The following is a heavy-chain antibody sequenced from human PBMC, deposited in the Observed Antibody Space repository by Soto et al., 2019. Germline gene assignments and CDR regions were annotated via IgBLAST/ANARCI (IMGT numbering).Heavy chain of an antibody. D-gene: IGHD3-3*01. Sequence: SETLSLTCTVSGGPIRSSSYYWGWIRQPPGKGLEWIGSIYYNGNTYYNPSLKSRVTISVDTSKNQFSLKLSSVTAADTAVYYCARSSGATYYDFWSGYDNWFDPWGQGTLVTVSS. CDR3: ARSSGATYYDFWSGYDNWFDP. CDR1: GGPIRSSSYY. V-gene: IGHV4-39*07. CDR2: IYYNGNT. J-gene: IGHJ5*02.